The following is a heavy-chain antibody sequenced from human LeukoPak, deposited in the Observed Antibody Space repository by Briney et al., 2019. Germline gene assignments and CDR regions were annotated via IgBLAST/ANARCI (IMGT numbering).Heavy chain of an antibody. D-gene: IGHD3-3*01. CDR3: ARETTSNYDFWSGYYTPYYYGMDV. V-gene: IGHV1-24*01. CDR2: FDPEDGET. J-gene: IGHJ6*02. Sequence: ASVKVSCKVSGYTLTELSMHWVRQAPGKGLEWMGGFDPEDGETIYAQKFQGRVTMTEDTSTDTAYMELSSLRSEDTAVYYCARETTSNYDFWSGYYTPYYYGMDVWGQGTTVTVSS. CDR1: GYTLTELS.